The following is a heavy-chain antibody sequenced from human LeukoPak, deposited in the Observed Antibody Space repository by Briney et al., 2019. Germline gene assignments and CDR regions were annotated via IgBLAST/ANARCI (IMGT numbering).Heavy chain of an antibody. CDR1: GGSISSYY. CDR2: IYYSGST. D-gene: IGHD1-1*01. V-gene: IGHV4-59*01. Sequence: SETLSLTCTVSGGSISSYYWSWIRQPPGKGLEWIGYIYYSGSTNYNPSLKSRVTISVDTSKNQFSLKLSSVTAADTAVYYCARDHNWNDAGGFDYWGQGTLVTVSS. CDR3: ARDHNWNDAGGFDY. J-gene: IGHJ4*02.